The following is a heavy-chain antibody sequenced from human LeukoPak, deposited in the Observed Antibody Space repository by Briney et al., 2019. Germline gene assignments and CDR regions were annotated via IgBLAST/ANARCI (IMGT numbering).Heavy chain of an antibody. D-gene: IGHD3-22*01. CDR3: ARGPGYDSSGYYYNY. V-gene: IGHV4-38-2*02. CDR1: GYSISSGYY. J-gene: IGHJ4*02. Sequence: PSETLSLTCTVSGYSISSGYYWGWIRQPPGKGLEWIGTIYHSGSTNYNPSLKSRVTISVDKSKNQFSLKLSSVTAADTAVYYCARGPGYDSSGYYYNYWGQGTLVTVSS. CDR2: IYHSGST.